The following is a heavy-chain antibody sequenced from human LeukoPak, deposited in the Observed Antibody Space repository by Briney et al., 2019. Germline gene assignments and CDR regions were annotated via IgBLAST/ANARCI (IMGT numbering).Heavy chain of an antibody. Sequence: GESLKISCKGSGYSFTSYWIGWVRQMPGKGLEWMGIIYPGDSDTRYSPSFQGQVTISADKSISTAYLQWSSLKASDTAMYYCARVKWNYYDSSGYYEFDYWGQGTLVIVSS. V-gene: IGHV5-51*01. CDR3: ARVKWNYYDSSGYYEFDY. D-gene: IGHD3-22*01. J-gene: IGHJ4*02. CDR1: GYSFTSYW. CDR2: IYPGDSDT.